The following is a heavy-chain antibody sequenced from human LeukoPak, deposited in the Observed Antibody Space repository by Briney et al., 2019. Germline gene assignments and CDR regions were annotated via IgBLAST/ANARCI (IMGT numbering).Heavy chain of an antibody. CDR1: GGTFSSYA. J-gene: IGHJ3*02. CDR2: IIPIFGTA. CDR3: AGEEVGTVSAFNI. V-gene: IGHV1-69*06. Sequence: GASVKVSCKASGGTFSSYALSWVRQAPGQGLEWMGGIIPIFGTANYAQKFQGRVTITADKSTSTAYMELSSLRSEDTALYYCAGEEVGTVSAFNIWGRGTTVTVSS. D-gene: IGHD1-26*01.